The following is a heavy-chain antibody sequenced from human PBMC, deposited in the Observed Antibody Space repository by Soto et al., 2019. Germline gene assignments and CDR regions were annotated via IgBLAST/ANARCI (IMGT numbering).Heavy chain of an antibody. CDR1: GYSFTSYW. CDR2: IYPGDSDT. D-gene: IGHD3-22*01. CDR3: ARSFNYYYDSSGYRSAFDI. V-gene: IGHV5-51*01. Sequence: PGESLQISCKGSGYSFTSYWIGWVRQMPGKGLEWMGIIYPGDSDTRYSPSFQGQVTISADKSISTAYLQWSSLKASDTAMYYCARSFNYYYDSSGYRSAFDIWGQGTMVTVSS. J-gene: IGHJ3*02.